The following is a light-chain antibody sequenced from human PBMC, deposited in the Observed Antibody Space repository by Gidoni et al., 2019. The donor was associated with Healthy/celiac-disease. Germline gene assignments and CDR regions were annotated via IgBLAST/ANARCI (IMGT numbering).Light chain of an antibody. V-gene: IGKV3-20*01. CDR2: GAS. CDR1: QSVSSSY. Sequence: EIVLTQSPGTLSLSPGERATLSCRASQSVSSSYLAWYQQKPGQAPRLLIYGASSGSGTDFTLTISRLEPEDCAVYYCQQYGRTFXQXTKVEIK. CDR3: QQYGRT. J-gene: IGKJ1*01.